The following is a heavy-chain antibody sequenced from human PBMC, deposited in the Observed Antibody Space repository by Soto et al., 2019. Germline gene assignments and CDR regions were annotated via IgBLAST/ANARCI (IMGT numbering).Heavy chain of an antibody. D-gene: IGHD2-15*01. CDR2: FIPIFGTA. V-gene: IGHV1-69*01. J-gene: IGHJ6*02. CDR1: GGTFSSYA. Sequence: QVQLVQSGAEVKKPGSSVKVSCKASGGTFSSYAISWVRQAPGQGLEWMGGFIPIFGTANYAQKFQGRVTITADESTSTAYMELSSLRSEDTAVYYCARGIDCSGGSCYSRDYYYYGMDVWGQGTTVTVSS. CDR3: ARGIDCSGGSCYSRDYYYYGMDV.